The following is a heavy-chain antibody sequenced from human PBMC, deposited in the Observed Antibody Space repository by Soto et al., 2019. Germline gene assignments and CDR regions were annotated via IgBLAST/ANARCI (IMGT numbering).Heavy chain of an antibody. D-gene: IGHD3-3*01. V-gene: IGHV3-21*01. J-gene: IGHJ4*02. Sequence: EVQLVESGGGLVKPGGSLRLSCAASGFTFSSYSMNWVRQAPGKGLEWVSSISSSSSYIYYADSVKGRFTISRDNAKNSLYLQMNSLRAEDTAVYYCAREGYDFWSGYYQLVIDYWGQGTLVTVSS. CDR3: AREGYDFWSGYYQLVIDY. CDR1: GFTFSSYS. CDR2: ISSSSSYI.